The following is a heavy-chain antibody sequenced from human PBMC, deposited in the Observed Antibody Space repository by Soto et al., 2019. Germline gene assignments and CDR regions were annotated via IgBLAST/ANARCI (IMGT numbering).Heavy chain of an antibody. CDR2: ISSGSIYT. Sequence: GGSLRLSCVASGFTFSDYSMNWVRQAPGKGLEWVSSISSGSIYTYYTDSVKGRFTISRDNAKKSTYLQMNSLRAEDTAVFYCARRSELLWYGMDVWGQGTTVTVSS. V-gene: IGHV3-21*01. D-gene: IGHD3-10*01. J-gene: IGHJ6*02. CDR1: GFTFSDYS. CDR3: ARRSELLWYGMDV.